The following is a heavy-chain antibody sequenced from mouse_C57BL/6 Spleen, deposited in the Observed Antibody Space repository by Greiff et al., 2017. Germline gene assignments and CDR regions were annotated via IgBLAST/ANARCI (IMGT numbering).Heavy chain of an antibody. CDR3: AMIYYGNYGYFDV. D-gene: IGHD2-1*01. Sequence: VQLQQPGAELVRPGSSVKLSCKASGYTFTSYWMHWVKQRPIQGLEWIGNIDPSDSETHYNQKFKDKATLTVDKSSSTAYMQLSSLTSEDSAVYYWAMIYYGNYGYFDVWCTGTTVTVSS. CDR1: GYTFTSYW. CDR2: IDPSDSET. V-gene: IGHV1-52*01. J-gene: IGHJ1*03.